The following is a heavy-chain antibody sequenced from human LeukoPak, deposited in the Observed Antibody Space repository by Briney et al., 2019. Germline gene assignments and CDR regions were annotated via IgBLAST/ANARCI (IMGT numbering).Heavy chain of an antibody. CDR3: ARDYYDSSGNFDY. Sequence: WASVKVSCKASGGTFSSYAISWVRQAPGQGLEWMGGIIPIFGTANYAQKFQGRVTITADESTSTAYMELSSLRSKDTAVYYCARDYYDSSGNFDYWGQGTLVTVSS. V-gene: IGHV1-69*13. J-gene: IGHJ4*02. CDR1: GGTFSSYA. D-gene: IGHD3-22*01. CDR2: IIPIFGTA.